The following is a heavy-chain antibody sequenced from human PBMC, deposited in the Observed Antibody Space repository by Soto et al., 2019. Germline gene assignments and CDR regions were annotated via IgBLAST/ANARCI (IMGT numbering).Heavy chain of an antibody. D-gene: IGHD3-10*01. CDR2: IYWDDDK. Sequence: QITLKESGPTLVKPTQTLTLTCTFSGFSLSTHGVGVGWIRQPPGKALEWLAVIYWDDDKRYSPSLKTRLTITKDTSKNQVVLTLTNMDPVDTATYYCAHTWVGDFPDIWGQGTLVTVSS. CDR3: AHTWVGDFPDI. CDR1: GFSLSTHGVG. V-gene: IGHV2-5*02. J-gene: IGHJ4*02.